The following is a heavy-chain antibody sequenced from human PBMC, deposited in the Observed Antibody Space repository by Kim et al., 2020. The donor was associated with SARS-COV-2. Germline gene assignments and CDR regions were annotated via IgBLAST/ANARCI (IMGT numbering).Heavy chain of an antibody. D-gene: IGHD6-13*01. Sequence: YNPTHKSRVTISVDPSKNQFSLKLSSVTAADTAVYYCARELYSRRGWFDPWGQGTLVTVSS. CDR3: ARELYSRRGWFDP. V-gene: IGHV4-39*07. J-gene: IGHJ5*02.